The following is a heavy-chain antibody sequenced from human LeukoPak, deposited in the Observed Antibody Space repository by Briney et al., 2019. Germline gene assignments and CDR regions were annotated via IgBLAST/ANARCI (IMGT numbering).Heavy chain of an antibody. V-gene: IGHV4-4*07. Sequence: PSETLSLTCTVSGGSISSDYWSWIRQPAGKGLEWIGRIYSSGNTNYNPSLKSRVTISVDTSKNQFSLKLSSVTAADTAVYYCARDQYHDAFDIWGQGTMVTVSS. J-gene: IGHJ3*02. CDR2: IYSSGNT. D-gene: IGHD4-11*01. CDR1: GGSISSDY. CDR3: ARDQYHDAFDI.